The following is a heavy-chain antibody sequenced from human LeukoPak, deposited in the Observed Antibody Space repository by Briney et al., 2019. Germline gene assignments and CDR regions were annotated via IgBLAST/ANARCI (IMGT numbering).Heavy chain of an antibody. V-gene: IGHV1-69*04. CDR1: GGTFSSYA. J-gene: IGHJ4*02. CDR3: ARTPYYYDSSGYYDY. CDR2: IIPILGIA. Sequence: GASVKVSCKASGGTFSSYAISWVRQAPGQGLEWMGRIIPILGIANYAQKFQGRVTITADKSTSTAYMELRSLRSDDTAVYYRARTPYYYDSSGYYDYWGQGTLVTVSS. D-gene: IGHD3-22*01.